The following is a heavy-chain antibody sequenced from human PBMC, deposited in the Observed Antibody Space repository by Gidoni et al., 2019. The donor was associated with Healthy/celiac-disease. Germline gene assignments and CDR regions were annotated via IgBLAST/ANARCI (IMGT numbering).Heavy chain of an antibody. Sequence: EVQLVESGGGLVKPGGSLRLSCAASGFTFSRYSMNWVRQAPGKGLEWVSSISSSSSYIYYADSVKGRFTISRDNAKNSLYLQMNSLRAEDTAVYYCARGGDVVVPAVSYGMDVWGQGTTVTVSS. V-gene: IGHV3-21*01. CDR2: ISSSSSYI. D-gene: IGHD2-2*01. CDR1: GFTFSRYS. CDR3: ARGGDVVVPAVSYGMDV. J-gene: IGHJ6*02.